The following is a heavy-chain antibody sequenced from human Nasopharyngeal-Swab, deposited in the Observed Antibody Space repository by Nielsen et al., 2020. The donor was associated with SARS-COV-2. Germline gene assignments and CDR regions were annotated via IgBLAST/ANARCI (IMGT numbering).Heavy chain of an antibody. V-gene: IGHV4-61*01. CDR3: ARIDYYRARSFDS. CDR1: GGSVSSGSYY. J-gene: IGHJ4*02. CDR2: IYYSGST. D-gene: IGHD3-22*01. Sequence: GSLRLSCTVSGGSVSSGSYYWSWIRQPPGKGLEWIGYIYYSGSTNYNPSLKSRVTISVDTSKNQFSLKLSSVTAADTAVYFCARIDYYRARSFDSWGQGTLVTVSS.